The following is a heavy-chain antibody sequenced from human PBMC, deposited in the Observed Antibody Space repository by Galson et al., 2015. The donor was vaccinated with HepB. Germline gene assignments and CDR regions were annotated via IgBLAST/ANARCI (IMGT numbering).Heavy chain of an antibody. CDR1: GFSLGSYA. Sequence: SLRLSCAVSGFSLGSYAMSWVRQAPGKGLEWVSADNGGRTYYTDAVKGRFTISRDNSKNMVYLQLNNLRVEVTAIYYCVREYSGWSFADNWGQGTLVTVSS. J-gene: IGHJ4*02. D-gene: IGHD3-16*01. CDR2: DNGGRT. CDR3: VREYSGWSFADN. V-gene: IGHV3-23*01.